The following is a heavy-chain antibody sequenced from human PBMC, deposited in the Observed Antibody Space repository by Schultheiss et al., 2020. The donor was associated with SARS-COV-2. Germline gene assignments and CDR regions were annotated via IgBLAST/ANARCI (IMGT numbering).Heavy chain of an antibody. CDR2: INPNRGGT. Sequence: ASVKVSCKASGYTFTGYYMHWVRQAPGQGLEWMGWINPNRGGTNYAQKFQGRVTMTRDTSISTAYMELSRLRSDDTAVYYCARDPCYDFWRGYFVDSGMDVWGQGTTVTVSS. CDR3: ARDPCYDFWRGYFVDSGMDV. J-gene: IGHJ6*02. V-gene: IGHV1-2*02. D-gene: IGHD3-3*01. CDR1: GYTFTGYY.